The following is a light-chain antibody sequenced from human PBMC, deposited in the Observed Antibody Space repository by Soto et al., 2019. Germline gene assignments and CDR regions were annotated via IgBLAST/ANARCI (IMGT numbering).Light chain of an antibody. Sequence: DIQMTQHPSSLSEASGDRFTITCRASQTISTYLNWYQQKPGKAPKLLISAASSLQSGVPSRFSGSGSETDFTLTISSLQPDDFATYYCQQSYSTTWTFGQGTKVDIK. V-gene: IGKV1-39*01. CDR3: QQSYSTTWT. CDR1: QTISTY. CDR2: AAS. J-gene: IGKJ1*01.